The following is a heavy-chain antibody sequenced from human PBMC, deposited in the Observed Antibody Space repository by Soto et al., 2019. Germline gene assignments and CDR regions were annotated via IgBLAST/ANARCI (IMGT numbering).Heavy chain of an antibody. CDR2: ISSSSSYI. Sequence: PGGSLRLSCAASGFTFSSYSMNWVRQAPGKGLEWVSSISSSSSYIYYADSVKGRFTISRDNAKNSLYLQMNSLRAEDTAVYYCASAPGMYAIKQYFDYWGQGTLVTVSS. CDR1: GFTFSSYS. V-gene: IGHV3-21*01. J-gene: IGHJ4*02. D-gene: IGHD2-8*01. CDR3: ASAPGMYAIKQYFDY.